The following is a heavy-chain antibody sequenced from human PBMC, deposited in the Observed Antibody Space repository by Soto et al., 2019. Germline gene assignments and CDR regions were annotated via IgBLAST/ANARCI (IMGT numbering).Heavy chain of an antibody. Sequence: QEQVVQSGPAMKEPGSSVKVSCRASGIMSSGYGFSWVRQAPGQGLEWVGMINPILDSTHYAPNLQGRVSLSVVKSRDRAYLEVTSRRLEDTAIYFCATSKRARLDSWGRGTVVTVSS. V-gene: IGHV1-69*09. D-gene: IGHD6-25*01. CDR3: ATSKRARLDS. J-gene: IGHJ4*02. CDR2: INPILDST. CDR1: GIMSSGYG.